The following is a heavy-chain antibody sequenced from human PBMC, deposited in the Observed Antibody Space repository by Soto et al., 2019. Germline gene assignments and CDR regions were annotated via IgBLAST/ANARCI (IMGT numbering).Heavy chain of an antibody. V-gene: IGHV4-39*01. CDR1: GGSISSSSYY. Sequence: SETLSLTCTVSGGSISSSSYYWGWIRQPPGKGLEWIGSIYYSGSTYYNPSLKSRVTISVDTSKNQFSLKLSSVTAADTAVYYCVRHVRGDDCQRYFDYWGQGTLVSLSS. CDR3: VRHVRGDDCQRYFDY. CDR2: IYYSGST. J-gene: IGHJ4*02. D-gene: IGHD5-12*01.